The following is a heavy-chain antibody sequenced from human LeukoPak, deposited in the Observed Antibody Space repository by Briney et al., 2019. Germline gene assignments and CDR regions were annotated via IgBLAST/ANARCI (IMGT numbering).Heavy chain of an antibody. CDR2: IGSNGGST. V-gene: IGHV3-64*01. J-gene: IGHJ4*02. CDR3: AKDPLIRPMYSSSWYDY. Sequence: GGSLRLSCAASGFTFSSYAMHWVRQAPGKGLEYVSAIGSNGGSTYYANSVKGRFTIYRDNSKNTLYLQMNSLRAEDTAVYYCAKDPLIRPMYSSSWYDYWGQGTLVTVSS. CDR1: GFTFSSYA. D-gene: IGHD6-13*01.